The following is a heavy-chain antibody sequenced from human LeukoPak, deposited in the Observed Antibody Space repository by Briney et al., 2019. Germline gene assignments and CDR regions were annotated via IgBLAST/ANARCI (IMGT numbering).Heavy chain of an antibody. V-gene: IGHV1-69*05. CDR2: IIPIFGTA. CDR3: ARGRFLEWLLRHYYYMDV. Sequence: GASVKVSCKASGGTFSSYAISWVRQAPGQGLEWMGGIIPIFGTANYAQKFQGRVTITTDESTSTAYMELSSLRSEDTAVYYCARGRFLEWLLRHYYYMDVWGKGPRSPSP. D-gene: IGHD3-3*01. J-gene: IGHJ6*03. CDR1: GGTFSSYA.